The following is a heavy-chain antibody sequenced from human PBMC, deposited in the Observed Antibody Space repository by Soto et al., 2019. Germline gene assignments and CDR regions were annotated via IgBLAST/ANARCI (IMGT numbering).Heavy chain of an antibody. V-gene: IGHV4-34*01. Sequence: QVQLQQWGAGLLKPSETLSLTCAVYGGSFSSYYWSWIRQPPGKGLDWIGQINHYGSTDYNPSLKSRVTKTVDPSKNHFSMKLSSATAADTAMYYCATHCSSTSCYYTFDPWGQGTLVNVSS. J-gene: IGHJ5*02. CDR3: ATHCSSTSCYYTFDP. CDR1: GGSFSSYY. CDR2: INHYGST. D-gene: IGHD2-2*01.